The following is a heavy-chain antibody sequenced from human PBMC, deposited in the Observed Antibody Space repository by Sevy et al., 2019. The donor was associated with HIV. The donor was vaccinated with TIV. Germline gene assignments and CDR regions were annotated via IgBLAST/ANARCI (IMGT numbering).Heavy chain of an antibody. V-gene: IGHV3-23*01. CDR3: AREGCTQPHDY. CDR2: FSFGCGRI. Sequence: GGSLRLSCAAYGFTFSSYAMSWVRQAPGKGLEWVSTFSFGCGRINYADSVKGRFTISRDDSKNTLYLQMNSLRAEDTATYFCAREGCTQPHDYWGQGTLVTVSS. CDR1: GFTFSSYA. J-gene: IGHJ4*02.